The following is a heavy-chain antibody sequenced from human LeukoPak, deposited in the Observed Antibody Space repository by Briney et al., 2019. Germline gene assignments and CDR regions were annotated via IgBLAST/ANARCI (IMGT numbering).Heavy chain of an antibody. D-gene: IGHD2-8*01. J-gene: IGHJ4*02. CDR1: GFTFRNYW. Sequence: GGSLRLSCAASGFTFRNYWMHWVRQAPGEGLMWVSRIKSDGSSTSYADSVKGRFTISRDNARNTVYLQMNSLRAEDTAVYYCARANDPPLDYWGQGTLVTVSS. CDR2: IKSDGSST. CDR3: ARANDPPLDY. V-gene: IGHV3-74*01.